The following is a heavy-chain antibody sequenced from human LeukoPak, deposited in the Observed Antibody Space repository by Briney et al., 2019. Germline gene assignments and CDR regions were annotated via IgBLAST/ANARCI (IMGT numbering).Heavy chain of an antibody. Sequence: SETLSLTCTVSGGSITTSDFDWAWIRQPPGQGFEWIATISSSGKAHYYPSLMSRVTISVDTSKNQFSLDVTSVTAADTGLFYCARFKGGTGFDYWGRGILVIVS. J-gene: IGHJ4*02. V-gene: IGHV4-39*01. CDR3: ARFKGGTGFDY. CDR1: GGSITTSDFD. D-gene: IGHD1-26*01. CDR2: ISSSGKA.